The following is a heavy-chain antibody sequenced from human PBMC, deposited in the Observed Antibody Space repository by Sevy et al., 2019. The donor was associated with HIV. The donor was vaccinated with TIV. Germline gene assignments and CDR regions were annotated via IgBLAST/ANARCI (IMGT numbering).Heavy chain of an antibody. CDR1: GFTFSDYY. D-gene: IGHD3-16*02. CDR3: ASGGYDYVWGSYRYTDD. Sequence: GGSLRLSCAASGFTFSDYYMSWIRQAPGKGLEWVSYISSSSSYTYYADSVKGRFTISRDNSKNTLYLQMNSLRAEDTAVYYCASGGYDYVWGSYRYTDDWGQGTLVTVSS. J-gene: IGHJ4*02. V-gene: IGHV3-11*03. CDR2: ISSSSSYT.